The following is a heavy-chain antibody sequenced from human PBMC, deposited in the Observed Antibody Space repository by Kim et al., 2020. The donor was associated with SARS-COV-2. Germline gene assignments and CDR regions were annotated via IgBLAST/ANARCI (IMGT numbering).Heavy chain of an antibody. CDR1: GGSFSGYY. V-gene: IGHV4-34*01. Sequence: SETLSLTCAVYGGSFSGYYWSWIRQPPGKGLEWIGEINHSGSTNYNPSLKSRVTISVDTSKNQFSLKLSSVTAADTAVYYCARGKGQWELLEPFGYWVQG. J-gene: IGHJ4*02. CDR3: ARGKGQWELLEPFGY. D-gene: IGHD1-26*01. CDR2: INHSGST.